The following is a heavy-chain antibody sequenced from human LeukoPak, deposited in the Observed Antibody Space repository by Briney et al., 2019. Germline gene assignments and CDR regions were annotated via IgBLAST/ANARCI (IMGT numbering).Heavy chain of an antibody. J-gene: IGHJ6*03. V-gene: IGHV3-53*01. D-gene: IGHD3-3*01. Sequence: GGSLRLSCAASGFTVSNNYMSWVRQAPGKGLEWVSVIYSGGSTYFADSVKGRFTISRDYSKNTLYLQMNSLRAEDTAVYYCARDQSDFWSIGYYYMDVWGKGTTVTVSS. CDR3: ARDQSDFWSIGYYYMDV. CDR1: GFTVSNNY. CDR2: IYSGGST.